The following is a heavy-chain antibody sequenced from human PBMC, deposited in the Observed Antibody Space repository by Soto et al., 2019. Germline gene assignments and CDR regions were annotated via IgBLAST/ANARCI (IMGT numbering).Heavy chain of an antibody. CDR2: INHSGST. CDR3: ARAHTVSTSFFDY. V-gene: IGHV4-34*01. CDR1: GGSFSGYY. D-gene: IGHD4-17*01. J-gene: IGHJ4*02. Sequence: SETLSLTCAVYGGSFSGYYWSWIRQPPGKGLEWIGEINHSGSTNYKPSLKSRVTISVDTSKIQFSLKLSSVTAADTAVYYCARAHTVSTSFFDYWGQGTLGTVSS.